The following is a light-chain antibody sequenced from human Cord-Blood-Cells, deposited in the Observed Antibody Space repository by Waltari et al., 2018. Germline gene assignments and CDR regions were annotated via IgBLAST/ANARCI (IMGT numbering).Light chain of an antibody. Sequence: QSALTQPASVSGSPGQSITISCTATSRDVAGYNYVSWYQQHPGKAPKPMIYDVSNRPSGVSNRFSGSKSGNTASLTISGLQAEDEADYYCSSYTSSSTLDVFGGGTKLTVL. CDR1: SRDVAGYNY. CDR3: SSYTSSSTLDV. CDR2: DVS. V-gene: IGLV2-14*03. J-gene: IGLJ3*02.